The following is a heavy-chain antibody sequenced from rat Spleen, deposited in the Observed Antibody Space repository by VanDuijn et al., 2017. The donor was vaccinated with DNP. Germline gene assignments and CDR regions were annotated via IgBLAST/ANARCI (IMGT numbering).Heavy chain of an antibody. D-gene: IGHD1-12*01. J-gene: IGHJ4*01. CDR1: GFSFSGDW. Sequence: EVQLVESGGGLVQPGSPLKLSCAASGFSFSGDWLNWIRQAPGKGLEWVASISYEGVTTYYGDSVRGRFTISRDNTKSTLYLQMDSLRSEDTATYYCARHRTIMPYYYAMDAWGQGASVTVSS. CDR2: ISYEGVTT. CDR3: ARHRTIMPYYYAMDA. V-gene: IGHV5-22*01.